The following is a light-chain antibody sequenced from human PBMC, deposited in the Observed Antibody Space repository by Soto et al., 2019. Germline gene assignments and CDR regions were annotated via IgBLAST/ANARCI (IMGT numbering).Light chain of an antibody. V-gene: IGKV1-5*01. Sequence: DIQMTQSPSTLSASVGDRVTITCRASQTINNRLAWYQHKAGTVPKILIYAASTLESGVPSRFSGSGSGTEFTLTMNSLQPEDFTTYYGQQYNNSYTFGQGTKLDIK. CDR2: AAS. CDR3: QQYNNSYT. CDR1: QTINNR. J-gene: IGKJ2*01.